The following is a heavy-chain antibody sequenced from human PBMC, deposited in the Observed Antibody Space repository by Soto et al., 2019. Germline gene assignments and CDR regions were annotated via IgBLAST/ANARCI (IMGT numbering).Heavy chain of an antibody. D-gene: IGHD2-21*02. Sequence: QVQLVQSGAEVQKPGASVTVSCKASGGTFSSSSMSWVRQAPGQGLEWMGGIIPLLDTVNYAQRFHGRVMITADESTSTAYLELRSLRSEDPAVYYCASEPWVGTAGDYYYAMDVWGQGTTVTVSS. CDR2: IIPLLDTV. CDR3: ASEPWVGTAGDYYYAMDV. J-gene: IGHJ6*02. V-gene: IGHV1-69*01. CDR1: GGTFSSSS.